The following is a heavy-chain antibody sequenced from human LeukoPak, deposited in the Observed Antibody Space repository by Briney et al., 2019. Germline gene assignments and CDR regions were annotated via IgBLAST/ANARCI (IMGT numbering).Heavy chain of an antibody. CDR1: GFTFSSYW. V-gene: IGHV3-23*01. Sequence: GGSLRLSCAASGFTFSSYWMSWVRQAPGKGLEWVSAISGSGGSTYYADSVKGRFTISRDNSKNTLYLQMNSLRAEDTAVYYCAKAGRSGSYYNVLDYWGQGTLVTVSS. J-gene: IGHJ4*02. CDR3: AKAGRSGSYYNVLDY. CDR2: ISGSGGST. D-gene: IGHD3-10*01.